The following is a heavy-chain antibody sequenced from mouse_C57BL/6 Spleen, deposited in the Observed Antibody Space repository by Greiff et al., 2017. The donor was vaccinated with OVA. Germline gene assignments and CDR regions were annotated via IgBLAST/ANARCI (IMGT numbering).Heavy chain of an antibody. CDR3: TLIAAVVATGYFDV. CDR2: IDPETGGT. J-gene: IGHJ1*03. Sequence: QVQLQQSGAELVRPGASVTLSCKASGYTFTDYEMHWVKQTPVHGLEWIGAIDPETGGTAYNQKFKGKAILTADKSSSPAYMELRSVTSEDSAVYYSTLIAAVVATGYFDVWGTGTTVTVSS. V-gene: IGHV1-15*01. D-gene: IGHD1-1*01. CDR1: GYTFTDYE.